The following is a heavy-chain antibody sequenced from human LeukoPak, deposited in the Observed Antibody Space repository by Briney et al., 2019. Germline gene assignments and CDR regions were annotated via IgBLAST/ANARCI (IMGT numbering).Heavy chain of an antibody. Sequence: SQTLSLTCAVSGGSISSGGYSWSWIRQPPGKGLEWIGYIYHSGSTYYNPSLKSRVTISVDRSKNQFSLKLSSVTAADTAVYYCARAEGRSHRSPAYYFDYWGQGTLVTVSS. V-gene: IGHV4-30-2*01. D-gene: IGHD2-15*01. CDR1: GGSISSGGYS. CDR3: ARAEGRSHRSPAYYFDY. CDR2: IYHSGST. J-gene: IGHJ4*02.